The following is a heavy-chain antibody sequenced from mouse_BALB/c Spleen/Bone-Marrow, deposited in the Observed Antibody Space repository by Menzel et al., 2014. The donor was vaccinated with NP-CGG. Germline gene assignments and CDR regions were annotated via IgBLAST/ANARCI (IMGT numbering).Heavy chain of an antibody. Sequence: EVQVVESGGGLVKSGGSLKLSCAASGFTFSNYGMSWVRQTPEKRLEWVATISGGGSYTFYSDSVKGRFTISRDNAENNLYLQLSSLRSEDTALYYCARHAYYDQTEVSFVYWGQGTLVTVSA. CDR2: ISGGGSYT. V-gene: IGHV5-9-2*01. D-gene: IGHD2-4*01. J-gene: IGHJ3*01. CDR1: GFTFSNYG. CDR3: ARHAYYDQTEVSFVY.